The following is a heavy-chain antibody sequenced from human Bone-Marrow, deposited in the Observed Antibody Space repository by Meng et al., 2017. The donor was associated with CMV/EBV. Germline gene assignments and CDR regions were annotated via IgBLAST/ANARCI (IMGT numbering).Heavy chain of an antibody. J-gene: IGHJ4*02. Sequence: GGSLRLSCTVSGASISSSSYFWGWVRQAPGKGLEWVANIKQDGSEKYYVDSVKGRFTISRDNAKNSLYLQMNSLRAEDTAVYYCARVGAAMVREAFDYWGQGTLVTVSS. CDR2: IKQDGSEK. D-gene: IGHD5-18*01. CDR3: ARVGAAMVREAFDY. CDR1: GASISSSSYF. V-gene: IGHV3-7*01.